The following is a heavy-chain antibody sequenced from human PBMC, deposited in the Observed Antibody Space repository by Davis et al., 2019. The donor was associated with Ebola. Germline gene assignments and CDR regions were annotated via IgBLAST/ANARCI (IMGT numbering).Heavy chain of an antibody. CDR2: IGTMVYSGST. D-gene: IGHD5-24*01. CDR3: ARHVVGRVAGGSIDH. Sequence: SETLSLTCTVSGYSTSSGYYWGWIRQPPGKGMEWIGSIGTMVYSGSTHYNPSLKSRVSISIDTSKNHFTLKLGSVTAADTAVYYCARHVVGRVAGGSIDHWGQGTLVTVSS. J-gene: IGHJ4*02. CDR1: GYSTSSGYY. V-gene: IGHV4-38-2*02.